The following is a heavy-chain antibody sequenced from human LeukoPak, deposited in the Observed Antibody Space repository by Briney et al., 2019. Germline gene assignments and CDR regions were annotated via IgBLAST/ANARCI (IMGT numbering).Heavy chain of an antibody. CDR2: INHSGST. CDR1: GGSFSGYY. D-gene: IGHD3-22*01. CDR3: APDLTYYYDSSGYSPQGN. V-gene: IGHV4-34*01. Sequence: SETLSLTCAVYGGSFSGYYWSWIRQPPGKGLEWIGEINHSGSTNYNPSLKSRVTISVETSKNQFSLKLSSVTAADTAVYYCAPDLTYYYDSSGYSPQGNWGQGTLVTVSS. J-gene: IGHJ4*02.